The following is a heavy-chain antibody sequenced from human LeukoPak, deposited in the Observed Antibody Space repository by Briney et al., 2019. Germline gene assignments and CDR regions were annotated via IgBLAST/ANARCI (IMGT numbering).Heavy chain of an antibody. D-gene: IGHD2-2*01. CDR2: MNPNSGNT. J-gene: IGHJ4*02. Sequence: GASVKVSCKASGYTFTSYDINWVRQATGQGLEWMGWMNPNSGNTGYAQKFQGRVTITRNTSISTAYMELSSLRSEDTAVYYCARGRVRARRGCSSTSYHPYYFDCWGQGTLGTVSS. CDR3: ARGRVRARRGCSSTSYHPYYFDC. CDR1: GYTFTSYD. V-gene: IGHV1-8*03.